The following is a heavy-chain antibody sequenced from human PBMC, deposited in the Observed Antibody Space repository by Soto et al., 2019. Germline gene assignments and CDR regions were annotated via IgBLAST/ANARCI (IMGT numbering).Heavy chain of an antibody. J-gene: IGHJ6*02. V-gene: IGHV3-23*01. CDR2: ISGGGYNT. D-gene: IGHD1-20*01. CDR1: RFTFTSYA. CDR3: EKGDNWKAVHYQYGMDV. Sequence: GGSLRLSCAASRFTFTSYALNWVRQAPGKFLDCFSTISGGGYNTYYAYSVNGRFTISRENSKNTLYLQMSSLRDEDTAVYYCEKGDNWKAVHYQYGMDVWGQAHTVTVSS.